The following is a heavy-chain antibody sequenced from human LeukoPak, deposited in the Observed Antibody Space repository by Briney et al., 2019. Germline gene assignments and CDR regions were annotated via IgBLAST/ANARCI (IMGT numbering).Heavy chain of an antibody. CDR3: AREEEGIAAAGGWFDP. CDR1: GYTFTSHY. V-gene: IGHV1-46*01. CDR2: INPSGGST. J-gene: IGHJ5*02. D-gene: IGHD6-13*01. Sequence: ASVKVSCKASGYTFTSHYMYWVRQAPGQGLEWMGIINPSGGSTSYAQKFQGRVTMTRDTSTSTVYMELSSLRSEDTAVYYCAREEEGIAAAGGWFDPWGQGTLVTVSS.